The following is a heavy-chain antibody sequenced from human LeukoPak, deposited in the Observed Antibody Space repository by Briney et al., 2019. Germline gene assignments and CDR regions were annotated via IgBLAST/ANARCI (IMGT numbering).Heavy chain of an antibody. CDR3: AKGSRITMIVVVYAFDI. J-gene: IGHJ3*02. CDR2: ISSSGSTI. Sequence: PGGSLRLSCAASGFTLIEFWMTWVRQAPGKGLEWVSYISSSGSTIYYADSVKGRFTISRDNSKNTLYLQMNSLRAEDTAVYYCAKGSRITMIVVVYAFDIWGQGTMVTVSS. D-gene: IGHD3-22*01. CDR1: GFTLIEFW. V-gene: IGHV3-48*01.